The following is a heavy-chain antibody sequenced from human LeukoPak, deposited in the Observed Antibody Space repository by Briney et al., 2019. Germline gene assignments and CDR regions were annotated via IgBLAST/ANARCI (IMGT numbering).Heavy chain of an antibody. CDR3: ARRYYYGSGFDP. CDR1: GVSISSSSYY. V-gene: IGHV4-39*01. J-gene: IGHJ5*02. D-gene: IGHD3-10*01. CDR2: IYYSGST. Sequence: PSETLSLTCTVSGVSISSSSYYWVWIRQPPGKGREWIGSIYYSGSTYYNPSLKSRVTISVYTSKNQFSLKLSSVTAADTAVYYCARRYYYGSGFDPWGQGTLVTVSS.